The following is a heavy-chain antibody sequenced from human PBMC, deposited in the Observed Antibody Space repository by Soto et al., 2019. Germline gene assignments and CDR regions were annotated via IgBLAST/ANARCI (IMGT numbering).Heavy chain of an antibody. CDR3: AKGRGGSGSLTPRVDF. Sequence: EVQLLESGGGLVQPGGSLRLSCAASGFTFNNYAMTWVRQAPGKGLEWVSAISGGGDTTSYADSVKGRFTVSRVGSKNTLYLQVSSLRAEDTALYYCAKGRGGSGSLTPRVDFWGQGTLVTVSS. J-gene: IGHJ4*02. D-gene: IGHD3-10*01. CDR2: ISGGGDTT. V-gene: IGHV3-23*01. CDR1: GFTFNNYA.